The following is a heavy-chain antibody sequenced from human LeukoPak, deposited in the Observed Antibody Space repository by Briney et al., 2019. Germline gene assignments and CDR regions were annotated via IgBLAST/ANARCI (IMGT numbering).Heavy chain of an antibody. D-gene: IGHD3-9*01. V-gene: IGHV3-23*01. Sequence: GGSLRLSCAASGFTFSSYAMGWVRQAPGKGLEWVSAISGSGGSTYYADSVKGRFTISRDNSKNTLYLQMNSLRAEDTAVYYCAKGAVLRYFDWLGGNYFDYWGQGTLVTVSS. CDR1: GFTFSSYA. CDR3: AKGAVLRYFDWLGGNYFDY. J-gene: IGHJ4*02. CDR2: ISGSGGST.